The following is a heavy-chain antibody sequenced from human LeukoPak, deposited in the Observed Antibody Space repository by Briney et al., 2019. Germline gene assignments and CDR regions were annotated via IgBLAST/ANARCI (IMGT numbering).Heavy chain of an antibody. Sequence: ASVKVSCKVSGYTLTELSMHWVRQAPGKGLEWMGGFDPEDGETIYAQKFQGRVTMTEDTSTDTAYMELSSLRSEDTAVYYCATAFINWGSGYYYMDVWGKGTTVTVSS. J-gene: IGHJ6*03. V-gene: IGHV1-24*01. CDR2: FDPEDGET. D-gene: IGHD7-27*01. CDR3: ATAFINWGSGYYYMDV. CDR1: GYTLTELS.